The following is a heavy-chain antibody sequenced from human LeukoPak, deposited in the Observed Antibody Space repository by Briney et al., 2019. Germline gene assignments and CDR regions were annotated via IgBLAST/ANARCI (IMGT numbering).Heavy chain of an antibody. CDR1: GFTFSSYA. CDR3: AKGNGYSYGRYYFDY. V-gene: IGHV3-23*01. Sequence: PGGSLRLSCAASGFTFSSYAMGWGRQAPGKGLEWGSAITASGGNTYYADSVKGRFTISRDNSKNTLYLQVNSLRAEDTAVYYCAKGNGYSYGRYYFDYWGQGTLVTVSS. J-gene: IGHJ4*02. CDR2: ITASGGNT. D-gene: IGHD5-18*01.